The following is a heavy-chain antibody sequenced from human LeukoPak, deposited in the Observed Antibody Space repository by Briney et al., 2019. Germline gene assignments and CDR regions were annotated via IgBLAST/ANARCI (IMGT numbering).Heavy chain of an antibody. CDR3: ATPGAYYYGSGSYYIATLWSN. D-gene: IGHD3-10*01. Sequence: PSETLSLTCTVSGGSINSSSYYWGWIRQPPGKGLEWIGSIYYSGSTYYNPSLKSRVTISVDTSKNQFSLKLSSVTAADTAVYYCATPGAYYYGSGSYYIATLWSNWGQGTLVTVSS. J-gene: IGHJ4*02. CDR1: GGSINSSSYY. CDR2: IYYSGST. V-gene: IGHV4-39*01.